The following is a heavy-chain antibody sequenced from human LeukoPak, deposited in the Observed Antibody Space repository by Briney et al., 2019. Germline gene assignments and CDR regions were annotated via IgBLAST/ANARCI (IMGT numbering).Heavy chain of an antibody. V-gene: IGHV3-30*02. CDR3: AKALRPIAAAGIFPFDY. CDR2: IRYDGSNK. J-gene: IGHJ4*02. CDR1: GFTFSSYG. Sequence: GGSLRLSCAASGFTFSSYGMHWVRQAPGKGLEWVAFIRYDGSNKYYADSVKGRFTISRDNSKNTLYLQMNSLRAEDTAVYYCAKALRPIAAAGIFPFDYWGQGTLVTVSS. D-gene: IGHD6-13*01.